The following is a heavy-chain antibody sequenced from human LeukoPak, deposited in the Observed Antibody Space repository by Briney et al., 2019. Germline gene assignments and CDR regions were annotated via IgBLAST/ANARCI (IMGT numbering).Heavy chain of an antibody. D-gene: IGHD2-21*02. CDR3: ARHRFASAVILDY. V-gene: IGHV4-59*08. CDR1: GGAVPSFY. CDR2: FYYSGST. J-gene: IGHJ4*02. Sequence: SETLSLTCSVSGGAVPSFYWSWIRQSPGKGLEWIGYFYYSGSTKYNPSLKSRVTMSGDTSKNQLSLKLRSVTAAETAMYYCARHRFASAVILDYWGQGDPVTVSS.